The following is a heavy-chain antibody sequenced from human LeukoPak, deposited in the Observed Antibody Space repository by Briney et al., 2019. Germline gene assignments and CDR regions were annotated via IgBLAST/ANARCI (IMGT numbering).Heavy chain of an antibody. Sequence: PGGSLRLSCAASGFTFSSYTMSWVRQAPGKGLEWVSTITTSDGNTYYADSVKGRFTVSRDNSKNTLFLQMNSLRAEDTAVYYWARGYVSLGYFDYWGQGTLVTVSS. CDR1: GFTFSSYT. CDR2: ITTSDGNT. D-gene: IGHD7-27*01. J-gene: IGHJ4*02. V-gene: IGHV3-23*01. CDR3: ARGYVSLGYFDY.